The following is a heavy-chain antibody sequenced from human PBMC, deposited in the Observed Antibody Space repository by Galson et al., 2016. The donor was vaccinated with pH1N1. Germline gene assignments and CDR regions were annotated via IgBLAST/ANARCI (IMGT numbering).Heavy chain of an antibody. CDR2: ITYTSATI. CDR1: GFTFSSWH. Sequence: LRLSCAASGFTFSSWHMDWVRQAPGEGLEWVSFITYTSATIYYADSVKGRFTVSRDNAKNSLHLQMNSLRAEDTAVYYCARPGNYDGDRRGAFDLWGQGTMVTVSP. J-gene: IGHJ3*01. D-gene: IGHD4-23*01. CDR3: ARPGNYDGDRRGAFDL. V-gene: IGHV3-48*04.